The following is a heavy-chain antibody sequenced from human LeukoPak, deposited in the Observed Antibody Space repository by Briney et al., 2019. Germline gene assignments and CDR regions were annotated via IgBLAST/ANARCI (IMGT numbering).Heavy chain of an antibody. CDR3: ARDVFGPAATYYYGMDV. Sequence: GGSLRLSCAASGFTFSSYSMNWVRQAPGKGLEWVSSISSSSSYIYYADSVKGRFTISRDNAKNSLYLQMNSLRAEDTAVYYCARDVFGPAATYYYGMDVWGQGTTVTVSS. V-gene: IGHV3-21*01. CDR2: ISSSSSYI. CDR1: GFTFSSYS. J-gene: IGHJ6*02. D-gene: IGHD2-2*01.